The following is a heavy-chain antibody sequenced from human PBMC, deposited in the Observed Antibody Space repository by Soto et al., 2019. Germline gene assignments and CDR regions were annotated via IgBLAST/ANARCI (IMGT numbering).Heavy chain of an antibody. Sequence: GGSLRLSGAASGFTFSGSAMHWVRQASGKGLEWVGRIRSKANSYATAYAASVKGRFTISRDDSKNTAYLQMNSLKTEDTAAYYCTRGYSGYDYYCYYGMDVWGQGTTVTVSS. V-gene: IGHV3-73*01. CDR1: GFTFSGSA. D-gene: IGHD5-12*01. CDR3: TRGYSGYDYYCYYGMDV. J-gene: IGHJ6*02. CDR2: IRSKANSYAT.